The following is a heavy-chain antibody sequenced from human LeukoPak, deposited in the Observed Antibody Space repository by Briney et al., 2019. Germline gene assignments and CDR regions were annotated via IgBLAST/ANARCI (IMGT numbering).Heavy chain of an antibody. CDR1: GFTFSSYS. J-gene: IGHJ4*02. V-gene: IGHV3-21*01. Sequence: GGSLRLSCAASGFTFSSYSMNWVRQAPGKGLEWVSSISSSSSYIYYADSVKGRFTISRDNAKNSLYLQTNSLRAEDTAVYYCARMVPAAPSYFDYWGQGTLVTVSS. D-gene: IGHD2-2*01. CDR2: ISSSSSYI. CDR3: ARMVPAAPSYFDY.